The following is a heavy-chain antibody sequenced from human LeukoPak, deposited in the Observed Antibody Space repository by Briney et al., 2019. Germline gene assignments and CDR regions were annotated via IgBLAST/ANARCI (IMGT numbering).Heavy chain of an antibody. CDR3: AREDVESSGGSFDY. J-gene: IGHJ4*02. CDR2: ISYDGSNK. V-gene: IGHV3-30-3*01. CDR1: GFTFSSYA. Sequence: TGGSLRLSCAASGFTFSSYAMHWVRQAPGKGLEWVAVISYDGSNKYYADSVKGRFTISRDNSKNTLYLQMNSLRAEDTAVYYCAREDVESSGGSFDYWGQGTLVTVSS. D-gene: IGHD2-15*01.